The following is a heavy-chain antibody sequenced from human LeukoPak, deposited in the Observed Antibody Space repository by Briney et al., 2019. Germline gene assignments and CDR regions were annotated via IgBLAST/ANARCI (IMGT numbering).Heavy chain of an antibody. CDR2: ISYDGSNK. J-gene: IGHJ4*02. Sequence: GGSLRLSCAASGFTFNIYAMHWVRQAPGKGLEWVAVISYDGSNKYYADSVKGRFAISRDNSKKTVYLQMNSLRAEDTAVYYCAKDVGSSSWHVSDYWGQGALVTVSS. D-gene: IGHD6-13*01. V-gene: IGHV3-30*09. CDR3: AKDVGSSSWHVSDY. CDR1: GFTFNIYA.